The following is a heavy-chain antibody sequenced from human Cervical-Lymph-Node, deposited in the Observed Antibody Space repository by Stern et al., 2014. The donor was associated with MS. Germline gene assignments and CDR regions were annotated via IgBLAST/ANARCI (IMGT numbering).Heavy chain of an antibody. J-gene: IGHJ6*02. CDR2: IIAMYGTT. V-gene: IGHV1-69*01. CDR3: ASSVGELTPEAV. Sequence: QVQLVQSGAEVKKPGSSVRVSCKDSGSTFSSYAMSWVRQAPGQGLEWMGGIIAMYGTTNYAQKFQGQVTLTADDYTTTTDIDVSSLISEDTAVYYCASSVGELTPEAVWGQGTTVTVFS. CDR1: GSTFSSYA. D-gene: IGHD3-10*01.